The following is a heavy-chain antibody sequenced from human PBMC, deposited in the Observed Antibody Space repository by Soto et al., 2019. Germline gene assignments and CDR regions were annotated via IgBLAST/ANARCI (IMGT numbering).Heavy chain of an antibody. CDR3: ARELLRRPHYNWFDP. D-gene: IGHD6-6*01. J-gene: IGHJ5*02. Sequence: GASVKVSCKASGYTFTSYYVHWVRQAPGQGLEWMGIINPSGGSTSYAQKFQGRVTMTRDTSTSTVYMELSSLRSEDTAVYYCARELLRRPHYNWFDPWGQGTLVTVSS. CDR1: GYTFTSYY. CDR2: INPSGGST. V-gene: IGHV1-46*01.